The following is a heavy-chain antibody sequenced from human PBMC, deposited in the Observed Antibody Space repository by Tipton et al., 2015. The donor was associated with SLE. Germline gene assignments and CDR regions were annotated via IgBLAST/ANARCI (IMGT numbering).Heavy chain of an antibody. J-gene: IGHJ4*02. CDR1: GGSISSYY. V-gene: IGHV4-59*01. Sequence: TLSLTCTVSGGSISSYYWSWIRQPPGKGLEWIGYSYYSGSTNCNPSLQSRVTISIDTSKNQLSLMLNSVTSADTALYYCARGDSAYDLPDYWGQGTLVTVSS. D-gene: IGHD5-12*01. CDR3: ARGDSAYDLPDY. CDR2: SYYSGST.